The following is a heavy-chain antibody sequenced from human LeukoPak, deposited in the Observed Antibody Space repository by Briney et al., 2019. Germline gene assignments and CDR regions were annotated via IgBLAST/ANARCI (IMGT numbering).Heavy chain of an antibody. D-gene: IGHD6-13*01. CDR1: GGSISSGGYY. V-gene: IGHV4-31*03. CDR2: IYYSGST. Sequence: SETLSLTCTVSGGSISSGGYYWSWIRQHPGKGLEWIGYIYYSGSTYYNPSLKSRVTISVDTSKNQFSLKLSSVTAADTAVYYCARAAAAGINWFDPWGQGTLVTVSS. CDR3: ARAAAAGINWFDP. J-gene: IGHJ5*02.